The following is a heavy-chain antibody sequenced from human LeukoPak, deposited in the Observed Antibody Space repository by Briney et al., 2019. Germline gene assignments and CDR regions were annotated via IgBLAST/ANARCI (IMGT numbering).Heavy chain of an antibody. CDR2: INPNSGGT. J-gene: IGHJ4*02. Sequence: ASVKVFCKASAYTFATYGISWVRQAPGQGLEWMGWINPNSGGTNYAQKFQGRVTMTRDTSISTAYMELSRLRSDDTAVYYCVAQADYYDSSGYTSYFDYWGQGTLVTVSS. D-gene: IGHD3-22*01. CDR1: AYTFATYG. V-gene: IGHV1-2*02. CDR3: VAQADYYDSSGYTSYFDY.